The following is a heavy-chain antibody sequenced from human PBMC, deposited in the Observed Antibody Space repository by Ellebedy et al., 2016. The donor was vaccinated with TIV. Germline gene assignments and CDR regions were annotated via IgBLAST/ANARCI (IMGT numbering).Heavy chain of an antibody. J-gene: IGHJ2*01. Sequence: GESLKISXKGSGYSFTSYWIGWVRQMPGKGLEWMGIIYPGDSDTRYSPSFQGQVTISADKSISTAYLQWSSLKASDTAMYYCASRNPLYYYGSGSYNWYFDLWGRGTLVTVSS. V-gene: IGHV5-51*01. D-gene: IGHD3-10*01. CDR1: GYSFTSYW. CDR2: IYPGDSDT. CDR3: ASRNPLYYYGSGSYNWYFDL.